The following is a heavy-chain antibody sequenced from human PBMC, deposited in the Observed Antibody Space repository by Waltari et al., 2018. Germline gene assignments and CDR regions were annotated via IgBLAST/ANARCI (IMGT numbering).Heavy chain of an antibody. CDR2: RSNDATKK. V-gene: IGHV3-30*18. Sequence: QVQLVESGGGVVQPGGSLRLSCTASGYTFSDYAMHWVRQAPGKGLEGVALRSNDATKKNYAQSLQGRFTISRDNSRNTLYLEINNVRVADTALYYCAKDDYGDEYFQHWGQGTLVTVSS. CDR1: GYTFSDYA. D-gene: IGHD4-17*01. J-gene: IGHJ1*01. CDR3: AKDDYGDEYFQH.